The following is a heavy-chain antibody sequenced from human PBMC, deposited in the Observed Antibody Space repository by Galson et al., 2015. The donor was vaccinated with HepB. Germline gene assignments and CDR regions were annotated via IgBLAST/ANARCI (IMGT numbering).Heavy chain of an antibody. D-gene: IGHD2-15*01. CDR1: GFTFSSYG. CDR2: ISYDGSNK. CDR3: ANAERLYCSGGSCYFEYFQH. Sequence: SLRLSCAASGFTFSSYGMHWVRQAPGKGLEWVAVISYDGSNKYYADSVKGRFTISRDNSKNTLYLQMNSLRVGDTAVYYCANAERLYCSGGSCYFEYFQHWGQGTLVTVSS. J-gene: IGHJ1*01. V-gene: IGHV3-30*18.